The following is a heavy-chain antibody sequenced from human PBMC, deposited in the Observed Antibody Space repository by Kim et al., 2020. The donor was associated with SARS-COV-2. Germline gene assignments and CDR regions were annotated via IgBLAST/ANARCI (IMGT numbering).Heavy chain of an antibody. J-gene: IGHJ1*01. V-gene: IGHV3-74*03. Sequence: DGSYTTYAESVKVRSTISSDNAKNTLYLEVNSLTPEDTAVYFCARGGGLQHWGQGTLVVVTS. D-gene: IGHD3-10*01. CDR2: DGSYT. CDR3: ARGGGLQH.